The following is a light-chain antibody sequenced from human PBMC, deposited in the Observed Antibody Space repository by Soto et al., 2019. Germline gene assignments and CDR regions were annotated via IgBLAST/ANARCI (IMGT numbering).Light chain of an antibody. Sequence: IQMTQSPSSLSASVGDRVTITCQASQDISNYLNWYQQKPGKAPKFLISGAPNLETGVPSRFSGSGSGTDCTLTISSLQSEEGAIDYGQQYNNWPWTVGQGTKVDIK. CDR2: GAP. CDR1: QDISNY. J-gene: IGKJ1*01. CDR3: QQYNNWPWT. V-gene: IGKV1-33*01.